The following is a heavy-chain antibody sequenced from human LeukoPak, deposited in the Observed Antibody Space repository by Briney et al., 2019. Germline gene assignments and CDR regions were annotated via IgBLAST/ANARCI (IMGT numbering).Heavy chain of an antibody. CDR2: INPSGGST. D-gene: IGHD1-20*01. CDR1: GYSFTSYY. J-gene: IGHJ3*02. V-gene: IGHV1-46*01. Sequence: AASVKVSCKASGYSFTSYYLHWVRQAPGQGLEWMGIINPSGGSTSYAQKFQGRVTMTRDMSTSTVYMELSSLTSEDTAVYYCARDNWNDVSGAFDIWGQGTMVTVSS. CDR3: ARDNWNDVSGAFDI.